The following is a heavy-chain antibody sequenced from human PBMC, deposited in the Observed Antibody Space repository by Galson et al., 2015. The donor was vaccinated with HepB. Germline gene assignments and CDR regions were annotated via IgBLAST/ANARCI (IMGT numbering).Heavy chain of an antibody. J-gene: IGHJ4*02. V-gene: IGHV3-23*01. CDR2: IWGGGDGA. CDR3: AKLRGMAHSNYEFGY. CDR1: GFTFSSYA. D-gene: IGHD4-11*01. Sequence: SLRLSCAASGFTFSSYAMSCVRQAPGKGLEWISLIWGGGDGALYADYVRGRFTISRDNSKNTVYLQVNGLRAEDTAVYSCAKLRGMAHSNYEFGYWGQGTLVTDSS.